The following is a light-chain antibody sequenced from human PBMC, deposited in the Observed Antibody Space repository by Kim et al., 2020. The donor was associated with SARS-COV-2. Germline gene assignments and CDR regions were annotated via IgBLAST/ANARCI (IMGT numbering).Light chain of an antibody. Sequence: PVQTARISCSGEKLGEKYVRWYQQAPGQSPVMVIYEDSERSSGIPERFSGSNSENTATLTISGAQAVDDGDYYCQVWDRFTVTFGAGTQLTVL. CDR3: QVWDRFTVT. CDR2: EDS. V-gene: IGLV3-1*01. CDR1: KLGEKY. J-gene: IGLJ2*01.